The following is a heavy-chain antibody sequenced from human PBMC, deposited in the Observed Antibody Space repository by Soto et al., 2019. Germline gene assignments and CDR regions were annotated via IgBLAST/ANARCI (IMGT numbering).Heavy chain of an antibody. J-gene: IGHJ4*02. CDR3: ARVYCSSTSCHRPYFDY. Sequence: ASVKVSCKASGYTFTSYDINWVRQATGQGLEWMGWMNPNSGNTGYAQKFQGRVTMTRNTSISTAYMELSSLRSEDTAVYYCARVYCSSTSCHRPYFDYWGQGTLVTVST. V-gene: IGHV1-8*01. CDR2: MNPNSGNT. D-gene: IGHD2-2*01. CDR1: GYTFTSYD.